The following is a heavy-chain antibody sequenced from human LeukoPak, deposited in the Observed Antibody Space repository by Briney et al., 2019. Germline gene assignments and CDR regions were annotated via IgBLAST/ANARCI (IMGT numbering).Heavy chain of an antibody. CDR2: ISAYNGNT. J-gene: IGHJ5*02. CDR3: ARAMRPGIVVVITTGWFDP. Sequence: ASVKVSCKASGYTFTGYGISWVRQAPGQGLEWMGWISAYNGNTNYAQKFQGRVTMTTDTSTSTAYMELRSLRSDDTAVYYCARAMRPGIVVVITTGWFDPWGQGTLVTVSS. D-gene: IGHD3-22*01. V-gene: IGHV1-18*01. CDR1: GYTFTGYG.